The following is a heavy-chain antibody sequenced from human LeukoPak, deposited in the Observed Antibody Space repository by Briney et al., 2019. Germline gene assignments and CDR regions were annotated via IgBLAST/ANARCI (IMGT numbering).Heavy chain of an antibody. CDR2: ITSRGGTI. V-gene: IGHV3-11*04. J-gene: IGHJ4*02. CDR1: GFTFSDYY. CDR3: ARVGVGGSYYYFDY. Sequence: GGSLRLSCAASGFTFSDYYMSWIRQAPGRGLEWVSYITSRGGTIYYADSVKGRFSISRDNAKNSLYPQMNSLRAEDTAVYYCARVGVGGSYYYFDYWGQGTLVTVSS. D-gene: IGHD1-26*01.